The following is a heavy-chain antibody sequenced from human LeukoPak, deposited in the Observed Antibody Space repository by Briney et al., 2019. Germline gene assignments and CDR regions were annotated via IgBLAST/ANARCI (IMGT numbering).Heavy chain of an antibody. CDR3: AKGAGGPYNWFDP. V-gene: IGHV3-30*18. CDR1: GFTFSSYG. D-gene: IGHD3-10*01. Sequence: GGSLRLSCATSGFTFSSYGMHWVRQAPGKALEWVAVISYDGSNKYYADSVKGRFTISRDNSKNTLYLQMNSLRAEDTAVYYCAKGAGGPYNWFDPWGQGTLVTVSS. CDR2: ISYDGSNK. J-gene: IGHJ5*02.